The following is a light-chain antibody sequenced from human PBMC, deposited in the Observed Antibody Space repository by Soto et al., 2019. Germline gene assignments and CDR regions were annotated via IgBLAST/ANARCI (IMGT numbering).Light chain of an antibody. V-gene: IGKV1-33*01. J-gene: IGKJ4*01. Sequence: DIQMTQSPSSLSASEGDRVTITCQSSHDVSRNLNWFQQKPGEAPQLLIYDASNLERGVPSRFSGSGSGTDFTLTISSLQPEEGATYYCQQYNSMLSFGGGTEVEIK. CDR1: HDVSRN. CDR3: QQYNSMLS. CDR2: DAS.